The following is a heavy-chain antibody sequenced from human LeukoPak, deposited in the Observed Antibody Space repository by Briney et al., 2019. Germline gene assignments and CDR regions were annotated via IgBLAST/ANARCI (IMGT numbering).Heavy chain of an antibody. V-gene: IGHV4-59*01. CDR2: IYYRGDI. Sequence: SETLSLTCSVSDGSIRTYYWSWIRQSPGQGLEWIGNIYYRGDINYNPSLKSRVIISIDTSKNQFSLNLSSVTAADTAVYYCARGEYSYGYATWGQGTLVTVSS. CDR3: ARGEYSYGYAT. CDR1: DGSIRTYY. D-gene: IGHD5-18*01. J-gene: IGHJ4*02.